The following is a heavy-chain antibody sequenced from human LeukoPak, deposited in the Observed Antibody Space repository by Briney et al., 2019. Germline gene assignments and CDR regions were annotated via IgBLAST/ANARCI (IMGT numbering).Heavy chain of an antibody. CDR1: GFTFSSYS. D-gene: IGHD2-15*01. V-gene: IGHV3-48*01. CDR3: AKGHCSGGSCYFFDY. Sequence: GGSLRLSCAASGFTFSSYSMNWVRQAPGKGLEWVSYISSSSSTIYYADSVKGRFTISRDNSKNTLYLQMNSLRAEDTAVYYCAKGHCSGGSCYFFDYWGQGTLVTVSS. CDR2: ISSSSSTI. J-gene: IGHJ4*02.